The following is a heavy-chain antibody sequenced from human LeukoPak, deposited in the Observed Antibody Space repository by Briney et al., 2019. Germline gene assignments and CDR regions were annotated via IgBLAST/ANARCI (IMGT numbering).Heavy chain of an antibody. CDR2: INHSGST. CDR3: ARGRGEDYYDSSGYYKLANNWFDP. D-gene: IGHD3-22*01. V-gene: IGHV4-34*01. Sequence: SETLSLTCAVYGGSFSGYYWSWIRQPPGKGLEWIGEINHSGSTNYNPSLKSRVTISADTSKNQFSLKLSSVTAADTAVYYCARGRGEDYYDSSGYYKLANNWFDPWGQGTLVTVSS. J-gene: IGHJ5*02. CDR1: GGSFSGYY.